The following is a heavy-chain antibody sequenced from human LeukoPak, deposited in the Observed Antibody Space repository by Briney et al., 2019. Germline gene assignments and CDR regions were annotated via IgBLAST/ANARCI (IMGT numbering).Heavy chain of an antibody. CDR2: IYHSGSI. V-gene: IGHV4-38-2*02. Sequence: PSEALSLTCTVSGYSISNGYYWGWIRQPPGKGLEWIGSIYHSGSIYYNPSLKSRVTISVDTSKNQLSLKLSSVTAADTAVYYCARFPMVRGVRGSYYFDYWGQGTLVTVSS. CDR1: GYSISNGYY. J-gene: IGHJ4*02. D-gene: IGHD3-10*01. CDR3: ARFPMVRGVRGSYYFDY.